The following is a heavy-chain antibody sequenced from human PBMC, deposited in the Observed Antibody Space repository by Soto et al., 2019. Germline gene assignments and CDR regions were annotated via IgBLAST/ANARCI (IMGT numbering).Heavy chain of an antibody. D-gene: IGHD6-13*01. V-gene: IGHV3-23*01. CDR2: LSGSGDST. J-gene: IGHJ6*02. Sequence: EVHLLESGGGLVQPGGSLRLSCAASGFTLTSYAMSWVRQAAGKGLEWVSTLSGSGDSTYYADSVKGRFIISRDNLKNTLHLQMNSLRADDTAVYYCAKGSSWDNYFYYGLDVWGQGTTVTVSS. CDR1: GFTLTSYA. CDR3: AKGSSWDNYFYYGLDV.